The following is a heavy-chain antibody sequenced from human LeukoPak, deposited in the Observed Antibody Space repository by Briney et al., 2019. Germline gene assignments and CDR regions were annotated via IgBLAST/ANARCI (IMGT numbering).Heavy chain of an antibody. V-gene: IGHV4-4*02. CDR1: GGSISSTNW. D-gene: IGHD2-21*01. Sequence: PSETLSLTCAVSGGSISSTNWWSCVRQPPGKGLEWIGEIYHSGSTKYNPSLKSRVTISVDKSKNQLSLKLSSVTAADTTVYNGARAPDGVIEYFQHWGQGTLVTVSS. CDR2: IYHSGST. J-gene: IGHJ1*01. CDR3: ARAPDGVIEYFQH.